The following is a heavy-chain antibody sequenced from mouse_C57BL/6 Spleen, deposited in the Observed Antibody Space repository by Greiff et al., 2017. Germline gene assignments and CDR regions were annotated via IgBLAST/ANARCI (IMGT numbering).Heavy chain of an antibody. J-gene: IGHJ1*03. CDR1: GYTFTSYW. D-gene: IGHD1-1*01. V-gene: IGHV1-69*01. CDR2: IDPSDSYT. CDR3: ARGGITTVVERHWYFDV. Sequence: QVQLQQPGAELVMPGASVKLSCKASGYTFTSYWMHWVKQRPGQGLEWIGEIDPSDSYTNYNQKFKGKSTLTVDKSSSTAYMQLSSLTSEDSAVYYCARGGITTVVERHWYFDVWGTGTTVTVSS.